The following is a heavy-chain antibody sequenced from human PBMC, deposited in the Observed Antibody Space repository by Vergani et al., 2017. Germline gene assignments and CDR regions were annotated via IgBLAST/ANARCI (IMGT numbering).Heavy chain of an antibody. D-gene: IGHD5-12*01. V-gene: IGHV4-34*01. CDR1: GGSFSGYY. Sequence: QVQLQQWGAGLLKPSETLSLTCAVYGGSFSGYYWSWIRQPPGKGLEWIGEINHSGSTNYNPSLKSRVTISVDTSKNQFSLKLSSVTAADTAVYYCARSRRAWPTLDYWGQGTLVTVSS. J-gene: IGHJ4*02. CDR2: INHSGST. CDR3: ARSRRAWPTLDY.